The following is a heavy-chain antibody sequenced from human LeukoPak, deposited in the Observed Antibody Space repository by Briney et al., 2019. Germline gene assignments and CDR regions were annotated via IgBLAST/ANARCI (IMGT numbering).Heavy chain of an antibody. CDR1: GGSISSGSYY. D-gene: IGHD3-10*01. J-gene: IGHJ3*02. CDR3: ARVSLGGRGDDAFDI. CDR2: INTSGNS. V-gene: IGHV4-61*02. Sequence: SETLSLTCTVSGGSISSGSYYWSWIRQPAGKGLEWIGRINTSGNSHYNPSLKSRVTISVDTSKNQFSLRLSSVTAADTAVYYCARVSLGGRGDDAFDIWGQGTVVTVSS.